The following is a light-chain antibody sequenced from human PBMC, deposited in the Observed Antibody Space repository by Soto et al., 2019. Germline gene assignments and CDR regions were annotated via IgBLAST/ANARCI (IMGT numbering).Light chain of an antibody. CDR2: LGF. V-gene: IGKV2-28*01. CDR1: QSLLHSDGYNY. Sequence: EIVMTQSPLSLPVTPGEPASISCRSSQSLLHSDGYNYLDWYLQKSGQSPQLLIHLGFNRASGVSERFSGSGSGTDFTLKISRVEAEDVGVYYCMQTLQTPRTFGQGTKVEIK. J-gene: IGKJ1*01. CDR3: MQTLQTPRT.